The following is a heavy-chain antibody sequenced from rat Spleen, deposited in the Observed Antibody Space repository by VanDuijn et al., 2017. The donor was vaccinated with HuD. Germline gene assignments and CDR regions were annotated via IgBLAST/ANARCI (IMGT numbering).Heavy chain of an antibody. Sequence: QVQLKESGPGLVQPSQTLSLTCTVSGFSLASFHVSWVRQPPGKGLEWMGVMWSGGSTDYNSALNSRLSISRDTSKNQVFLKMNSLQSEDTTTYYCARDLDGYFDYWGQGVMVTVSS. CDR1: GFSLASFH. CDR3: ARDLDGYFDY. D-gene: IGHD1-12*03. J-gene: IGHJ2*01. CDR2: MWSGGST. V-gene: IGHV2-43*01.